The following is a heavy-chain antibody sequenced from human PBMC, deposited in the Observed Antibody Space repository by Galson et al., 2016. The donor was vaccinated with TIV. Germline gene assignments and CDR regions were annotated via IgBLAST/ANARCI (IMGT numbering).Heavy chain of an antibody. CDR3: AVWANTYYFAL. CDR1: GYTFTSSG. J-gene: IGHJ4*02. V-gene: IGHV1-46*01. Sequence: SVKVSCKASGYTFTSSGISWVRQAPGQGLEWMGVIDPSGGGTTYAQKFQGRVTMTRDTSTNTVYMELSSLTSDDTAVFYCAVWANTYYFALWGQGTLITVSS. D-gene: IGHD2-8*01. CDR2: IDPSGGGT.